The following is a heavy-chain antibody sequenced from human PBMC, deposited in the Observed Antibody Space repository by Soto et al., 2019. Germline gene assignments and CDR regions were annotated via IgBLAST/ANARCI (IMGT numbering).Heavy chain of an antibody. D-gene: IGHD2-15*01. Sequence: SETLSLTCTVSGGSISSGGYYWSWIRQHPGKGLEWIGYIYYSGSTYYNPSLKSRVTISVDTSKNQFSLKLSSVTAADTAVYYCARATGGYCSGGSCPRGAFDIWGQGTMVT. J-gene: IGHJ3*02. CDR3: ARATGGYCSGGSCPRGAFDI. V-gene: IGHV4-31*03. CDR2: IYYSGST. CDR1: GGSISSGGYY.